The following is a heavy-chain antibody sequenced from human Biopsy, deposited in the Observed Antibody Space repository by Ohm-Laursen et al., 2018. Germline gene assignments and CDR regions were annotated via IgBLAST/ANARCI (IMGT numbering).Heavy chain of an antibody. CDR1: GGSFSTYY. Sequence: SDTLSLTCTVSGGSFSTYYWTWIRQPPGKGLEWIACIDYRGSTNYNPSLKSRVSISIDTSKNQLSLRLNSVTAADTAVYYCARVSRSIYGSTFDSFNIWGPGTMVTVSS. J-gene: IGHJ3*02. CDR3: ARVSRSIYGSTFDSFNI. D-gene: IGHD3-22*01. CDR2: IDYRGST. V-gene: IGHV4-59*07.